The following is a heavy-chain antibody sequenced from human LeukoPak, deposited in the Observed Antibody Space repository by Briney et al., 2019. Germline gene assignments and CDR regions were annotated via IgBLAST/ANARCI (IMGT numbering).Heavy chain of an antibody. CDR1: GFTFSGYA. CDR2: IFASGSTT. V-gene: IGHV3-23*03. D-gene: IGHD5-18*01. J-gene: IGHJ4*02. CDR3: ARDPGTAMGRALDY. Sequence: GGSLRLSCAASGFTFSGYAMNWVRQAPGKGLEWVSLIFASGSTTKYADSVKGRFTISRDNSKNTLYLQMNSLRAEDTAVYYCARDPGTAMGRALDYWGQGTLVTVSS.